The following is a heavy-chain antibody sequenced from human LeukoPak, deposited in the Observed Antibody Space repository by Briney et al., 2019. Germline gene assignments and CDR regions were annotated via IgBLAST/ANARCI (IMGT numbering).Heavy chain of an antibody. V-gene: IGHV1-18*01. Sequence: GASVKVSCKASGYTFTSYGISWVRQAPGQGLEWMGWISAYNGNTNYAQKLQGRVTMTTDTSTSTAYMELRSLRSDDTAVYYCARARRHDYGGNSVAGPGYYYYGMDVWGQGTTVTVSS. CDR2: ISAYNGNT. J-gene: IGHJ6*02. CDR3: ARARRHDYGGNSVAGPGYYYYGMDV. CDR1: GYTFTSYG. D-gene: IGHD4-23*01.